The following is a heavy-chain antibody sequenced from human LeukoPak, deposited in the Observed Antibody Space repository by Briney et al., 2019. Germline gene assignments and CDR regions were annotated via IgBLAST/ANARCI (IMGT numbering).Heavy chain of an antibody. CDR1: GASISGYY. V-gene: IGHV4-4*09. CDR3: ARLVYYFSSGYFPDYFDY. Sequence: SETLSLTCTVSGASISGYYWSWIRQPPGKGLEWIGYIYTSGSTNYNPSLKSRVTISVATSKNQFSLKRSSVTAADTAVYYCARLVYYFSSGYFPDYFDYWGHGTPVTVSS. CDR2: IYTSGST. J-gene: IGHJ4*01. D-gene: IGHD3-22*01.